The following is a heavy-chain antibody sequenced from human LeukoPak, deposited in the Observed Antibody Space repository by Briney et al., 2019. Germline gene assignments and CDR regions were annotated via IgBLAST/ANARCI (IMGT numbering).Heavy chain of an antibody. Sequence: GGSLRLSCAASGFTFSSYEMNCVRQAPGKGLEWVSYISSSGSTIYYADSVKGRFTISRDNAKNSLYLQMNSLRDEDTAVYYCARDYRVNKGGSWFDYWGQGTLVTVSS. CDR1: GFTFSSYE. CDR2: ISSSGSTI. J-gene: IGHJ4*02. D-gene: IGHD2-15*01. CDR3: ARDYRVNKGGSWFDY. V-gene: IGHV3-48*03.